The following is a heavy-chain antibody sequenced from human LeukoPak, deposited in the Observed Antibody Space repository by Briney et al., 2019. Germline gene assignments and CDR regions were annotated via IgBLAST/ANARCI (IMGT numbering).Heavy chain of an antibody. CDR3: ARVRRRSGAYDYSDY. D-gene: IGHD5-12*01. CDR2: LSSSSTYI. V-gene: IGHV3-21*06. J-gene: IGHJ4*02. CDR1: GFTFSGYS. Sequence: GGSLRLSCAASGFTFSGYSMNWVRQAPGKGLEWVSALSSSSTYIYYVDSVKGRFTISRDNAKNSLYLQMNSLRAEDTAIYFCARVRRRSGAYDYSDYWGQGTLVTVSA.